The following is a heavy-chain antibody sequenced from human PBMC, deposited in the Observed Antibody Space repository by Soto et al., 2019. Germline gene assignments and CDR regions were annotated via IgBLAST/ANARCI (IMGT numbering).Heavy chain of an antibody. CDR2: ISFDGRNT. D-gene: IGHD3-10*01. Sequence: GGSLRLSCAASGFTFSSYCRHWVRQAPGKGLEWVVVISFDGRNTYYADSVKGRFTISRDNSKNTLYLQMTSLRAEDTAVYYCAKQTGSGGYNNVGSGGHLDYWGQGTLVTVSS. CDR3: AKQTGSGGYNNVGSGGHLDY. CDR1: GFTFSSYC. J-gene: IGHJ4*02. V-gene: IGHV3-30*18.